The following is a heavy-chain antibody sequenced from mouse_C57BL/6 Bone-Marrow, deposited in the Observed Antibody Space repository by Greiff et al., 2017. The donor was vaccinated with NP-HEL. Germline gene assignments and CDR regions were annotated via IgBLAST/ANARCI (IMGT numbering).Heavy chain of an antibody. Sequence: EVMLVESGEGLVKPGGSLKLSCAASGFTFSSYAMSWVRQTPEKRLEWVAYISSGGDYIYYADTVKGRFTISRDNARNTLYLQMSSLKSEDTAMYYCTREITTVVEKVYWYFDVWGTGTTVTVSS. V-gene: IGHV5-9-1*02. D-gene: IGHD1-1*01. CDR2: ISSGGDYI. J-gene: IGHJ1*03. CDR1: GFTFSSYA. CDR3: TREITTVVEKVYWYFDV.